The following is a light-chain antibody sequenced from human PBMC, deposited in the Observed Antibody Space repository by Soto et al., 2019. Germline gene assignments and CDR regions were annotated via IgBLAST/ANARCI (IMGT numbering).Light chain of an antibody. CDR1: SSDVGGYNY. V-gene: IGLV2-8*01. J-gene: IGLJ2*01. CDR3: NSYADSNNLV. CDR2: EVT. Sequence: SALTQPPSASGSPGQSVTISCTGTSSDVGGYNYVSWYQQHPGKAPKLMIYEVTKRPSGVPDRFSGSKSGNTASLTVTGLQAEDEADYYCNSYADSNNLVFGGGTQLTVL.